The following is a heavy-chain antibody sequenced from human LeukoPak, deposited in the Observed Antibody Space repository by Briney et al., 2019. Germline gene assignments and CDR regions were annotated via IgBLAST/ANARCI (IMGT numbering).Heavy chain of an antibody. D-gene: IGHD3-10*01. J-gene: IGHJ6*02. CDR1: GYSFTSYW. CDR2: IYPGDSDT. Sequence: GESLKISCKGSGYSFTSYWIGWVRQMPGKGLEWVGIIYPGDSDTRYSPSFQGQVTISADKSISTAYLQWSSLKASDTAMYYCARYMVRGVAGHYYYGMDVWGQGTTVTVSS. CDR3: ARYMVRGVAGHYYYGMDV. V-gene: IGHV5-51*01.